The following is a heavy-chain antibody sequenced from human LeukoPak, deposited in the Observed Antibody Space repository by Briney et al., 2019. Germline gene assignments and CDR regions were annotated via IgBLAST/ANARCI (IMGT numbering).Heavy chain of an antibody. V-gene: IGHV3-30*18. CDR1: GFTFSSYG. CDR2: ISYDGSNK. J-gene: IGHJ4*02. Sequence: PGGSLRLSCAASGFTFSSYGMHWVRQAPGKGLEWVAVISYDGSNKYYADSVKGRFTISRDNSKNTLYLQMNSLRAEDTAVYYCGKSGRNWAYLEYWGQGTLVTVSS. CDR3: GKSGRNWAYLEY. D-gene: IGHD7-27*01.